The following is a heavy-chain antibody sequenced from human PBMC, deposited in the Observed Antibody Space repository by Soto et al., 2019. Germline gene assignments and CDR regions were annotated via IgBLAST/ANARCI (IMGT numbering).Heavy chain of an antibody. CDR1: GFTFNKCW. Sequence: GGSLRLSCAASGFTFNKCWMSWVRQAPGKGLEWVANIKEDGSEKYYVDSVKGRLTISRDNVKDSLYLQMNSLTAEDTAVYYCATTSPSSSWDYWGQGTLVTVSS. D-gene: IGHD2-15*01. CDR3: ATTSPSSSWDY. CDR2: IKEDGSEK. J-gene: IGHJ4*02. V-gene: IGHV3-7*01.